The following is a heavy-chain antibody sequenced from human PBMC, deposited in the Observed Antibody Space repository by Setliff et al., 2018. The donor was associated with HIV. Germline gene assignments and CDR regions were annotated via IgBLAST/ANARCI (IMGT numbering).Heavy chain of an antibody. D-gene: IGHD3-16*01. CDR2: ISPDGSEK. CDR1: GLIFSSYE. Sequence: GGSLRLSCAASGLIFSSYEMTWVRQAPGGGLQWVASISPDGSEKSLVDSVKGRFTISRDNAKNSVYLQMHSLRVEDTAVYYCAAVPWGHSSLIIDHWGQGTPVTVSS. CDR3: AAVPWGHSSLIIDH. J-gene: IGHJ4*02. V-gene: IGHV3-7*02.